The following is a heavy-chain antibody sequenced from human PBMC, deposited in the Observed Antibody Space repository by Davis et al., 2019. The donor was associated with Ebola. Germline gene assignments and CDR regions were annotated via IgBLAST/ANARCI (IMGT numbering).Heavy chain of an antibody. CDR1: GYSFTSYW. CDR2: IDPTDSYT. V-gene: IGHV5-10-1*01. CDR3: ARHHSGDQPHDY. Sequence: GESLKISCQGSGYSFTSYWISWVRQMPGKGLECMGRIDPTDSYTNYNPSFQGHVTISADKSISTAYLHWSSLKASDTAMYYCARHHSGDQPHDYWGQGTLVTVSS. J-gene: IGHJ4*02. D-gene: IGHD4-17*01.